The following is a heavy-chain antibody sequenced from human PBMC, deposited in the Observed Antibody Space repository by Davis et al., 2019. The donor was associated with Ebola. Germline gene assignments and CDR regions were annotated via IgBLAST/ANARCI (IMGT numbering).Heavy chain of an antibody. V-gene: IGHV3-30-3*01. J-gene: IGHJ6*02. D-gene: IGHD5-18*01. Sequence: GGSLRLSCAASGFTFSSYAMHWVRQAPGKGLEWVAVISYDGSNKYYADSVKGRFTISRDNSKHTLYLQMNSLRAEDTAVYYCARPDTAMVDYYYYGMDVWGQGTTVTVSS. CDR2: ISYDGSNK. CDR3: ARPDTAMVDYYYYGMDV. CDR1: GFTFSSYA.